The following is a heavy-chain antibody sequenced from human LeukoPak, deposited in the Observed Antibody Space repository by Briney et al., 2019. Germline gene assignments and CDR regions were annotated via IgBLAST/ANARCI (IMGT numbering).Heavy chain of an antibody. CDR3: ATEMDV. Sequence: ASVKVSCKASGYTFISYAMNWVRQAPGQGLEWMGIINPSGGATSYAQKLQGRVTMTRDTSTSTVYMELSSLRSEDTAVYYCATEMDVWGKGTTVTVSS. V-gene: IGHV1-46*01. CDR2: INPSGGAT. J-gene: IGHJ6*04. CDR1: GYTFISYA.